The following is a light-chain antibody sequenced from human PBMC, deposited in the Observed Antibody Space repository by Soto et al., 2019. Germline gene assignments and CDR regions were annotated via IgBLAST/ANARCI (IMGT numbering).Light chain of an antibody. J-gene: IGKJ2*01. CDR3: QQYKTYSRT. Sequence: DIPMTQSPSTLSASVGDRVTITCRASQSISPWLAWSQQKPGKAPKILIYKASSLESGVPSRFSGSDSGTEFTLTISSLQPDDFATYYCQQYKTYSRTFGQGTKLEIK. CDR2: KAS. V-gene: IGKV1-5*03. CDR1: QSISPW.